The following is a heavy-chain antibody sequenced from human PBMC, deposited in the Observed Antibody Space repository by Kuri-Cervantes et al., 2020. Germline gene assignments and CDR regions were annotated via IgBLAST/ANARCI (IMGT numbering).Heavy chain of an antibody. Sequence: ASVKVSCKASGYVFTSSGISWVRQAPGQGLEWMGWISTYNGDTNYAQKLQGRVTLTRDTSTTTAYMELRSLRPDDTAVYYCARHSFGYYDSSGYYRVGGYFDYWGQGTLVTVSS. J-gene: IGHJ4*02. V-gene: IGHV1-18*01. D-gene: IGHD3-22*01. CDR2: ISTYNGDT. CDR3: ARHSFGYYDSSGYYRVGGYFDY. CDR1: GYVFTSSG.